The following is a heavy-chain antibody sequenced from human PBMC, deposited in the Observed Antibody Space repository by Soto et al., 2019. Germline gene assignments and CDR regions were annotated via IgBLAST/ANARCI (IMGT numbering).Heavy chain of an antibody. V-gene: IGHV3-7*01. CDR3: VRTGWTPPAY. D-gene: IGHD6-19*01. J-gene: IGHJ4*02. Sequence: WWCLRLSCAVCGFTVKRHGVSVVCQTQGKGLEWVASIKEDGSEKSYVDSVKGRFTISRDNAKKSLFLQMNSLRVEETAVYYWVRTGWTPPAYRGQGTLVPVSS. CDR1: GFTVKRHG. CDR2: IKEDGSEK.